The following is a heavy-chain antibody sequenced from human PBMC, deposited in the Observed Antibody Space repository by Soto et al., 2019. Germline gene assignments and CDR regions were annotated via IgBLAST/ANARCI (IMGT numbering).Heavy chain of an antibody. V-gene: IGHV4-30-4*01. CDR2: IYYSGST. D-gene: IGHD6-13*01. CDR1: GGSISSGDYY. J-gene: IGHJ4*02. CDR3: ARVGGIDPHGS. Sequence: PSETLSLTCTVSGGSISSGDYYWSWILHPPGKGLEWIGYIYYSGSTYYNPSLKSRVTISVDTYKNQFSLKLSSVTAADTAVYYCARVGGIDPHGSWGKGTLVIASS.